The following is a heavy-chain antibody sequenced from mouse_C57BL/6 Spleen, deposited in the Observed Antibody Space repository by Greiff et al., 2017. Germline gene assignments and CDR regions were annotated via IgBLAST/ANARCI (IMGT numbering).Heavy chain of an antibody. CDR2: IHPNSGST. J-gene: IGHJ2*01. D-gene: IGHD1-1*01. CDR1: GYTFTSYW. V-gene: IGHV1-64*01. Sequence: QVQLQQPGTELVKPGASVKLSCKASGYTFTSYWMHWVKQRPGQGLEWIGMIHPNSGSTNYNEKFKSKATLTVDKSSSTAYMQLSSLTSEDSAVYYCAREGRGYFDYWGQGTTLTVSS. CDR3: AREGRGYFDY.